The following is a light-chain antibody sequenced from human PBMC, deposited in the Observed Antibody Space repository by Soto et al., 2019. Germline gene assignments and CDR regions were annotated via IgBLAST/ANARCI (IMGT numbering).Light chain of an antibody. CDR2: SSN. CDR3: ALYMGSGIWV. CDR1: SGSVSTNYY. J-gene: IGLJ3*02. Sequence: QAVVTQEPSFSVSPGGTVTLNCGLSSGSVSTNYYPSWYQQTPGQAPRTLMHSSNTRSSGVPDRFAGSILGNKAALTSTGAQADDGADYYCALYMGSGIWVFGGGTKLTVL. V-gene: IGLV8-61*01.